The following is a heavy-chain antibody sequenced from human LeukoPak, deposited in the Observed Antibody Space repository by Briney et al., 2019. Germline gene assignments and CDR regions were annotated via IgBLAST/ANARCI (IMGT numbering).Heavy chain of an antibody. J-gene: IGHJ4*02. Sequence: PSETLSVTPVVYGESLTGYYWSWIRQPPGKGREWSGEINHGGSTNYNPSLKSRVTISVDTSKNQFSLKLSSVTAADTAVYYCARLAEDYSNFYIYYFDYWGQGTLVTISS. CDR3: ARLAEDYSNFYIYYFDY. D-gene: IGHD4-11*01. CDR1: GESLTGYY. CDR2: INHGGST. V-gene: IGHV4-34*01.